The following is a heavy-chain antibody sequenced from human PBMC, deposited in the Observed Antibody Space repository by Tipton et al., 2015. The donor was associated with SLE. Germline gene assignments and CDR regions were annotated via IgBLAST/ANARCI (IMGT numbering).Heavy chain of an antibody. J-gene: IGHJ4*02. Sequence: TLSLTCTVSGASMNRRTHYWSWIRQFPMKHLEFIGHIYYDESSAHYNPSLRGRARISIDESSNQISLKLTSVTAADTAVYYCTRDTSSWYRFFYWSQGTLVTVSS. CDR2: IYYDESSA. D-gene: IGHD6-13*01. V-gene: IGHV4-31*03. CDR3: TRDTSSWYRFFY. CDR1: GASMNRRTHY.